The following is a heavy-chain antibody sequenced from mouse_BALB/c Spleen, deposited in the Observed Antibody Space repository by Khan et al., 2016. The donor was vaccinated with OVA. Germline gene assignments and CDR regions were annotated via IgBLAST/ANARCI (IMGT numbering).Heavy chain of an antibody. CDR3: ARRGLRWDFDY. CDR1: GYTFINYW. J-gene: IGHJ2*01. CDR2: INPSTGYT. V-gene: IGHV1-7*01. Sequence: QVQLKQSGAELAKPGASVKMSCKASGYTFINYWILWVKQRPGKGLEWVGYINPSTGYTEYNQNFKDKATLTADKSYSTAYMQLSSLTSEDSAVYYCARRGLRWDFDYWGQSTTLTVSS. D-gene: IGHD1-1*01.